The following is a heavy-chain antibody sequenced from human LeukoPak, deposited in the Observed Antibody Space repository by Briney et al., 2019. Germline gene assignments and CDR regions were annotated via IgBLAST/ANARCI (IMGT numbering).Heavy chain of an antibody. D-gene: IGHD3-22*01. J-gene: IGHJ5*02. CDR3: ATDFYDST. V-gene: IGHV3-15*07. CDR1: GFSFYNAW. CDR2: IRSNSDGGTI. Sequence: GGSLRLSCATSGFSFYNAWMNWVRQAPGKGLEWDGRIRSNSDGGTIDYAAPVKGRFTLSRGDSKDTLYLQMNSLQTEDTAVYYCATDFYDSTWGQGTLVTVSS.